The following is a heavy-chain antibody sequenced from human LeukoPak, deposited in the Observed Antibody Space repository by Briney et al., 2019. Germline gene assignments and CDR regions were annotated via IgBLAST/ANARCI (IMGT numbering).Heavy chain of an antibody. Sequence: SETLSLTCAVSGVSISSGNWWTWVRQSPGKGLEWIGEIYHSGSTNYNPSLRSRVTISVDTSKNQFSLKLSSVTAADTAIYYCAREGVGGYNYAAWGQGTLVTVSS. D-gene: IGHD5-18*01. CDR1: GVSISSGNW. V-gene: IGHV4-4*02. CDR2: IYHSGST. J-gene: IGHJ4*02. CDR3: AREGVGGYNYAA.